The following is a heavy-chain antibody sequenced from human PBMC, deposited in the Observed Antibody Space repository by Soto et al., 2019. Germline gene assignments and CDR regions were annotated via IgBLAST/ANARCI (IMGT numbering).Heavy chain of an antibody. V-gene: IGHV5-51*01. D-gene: IGHD3-9*01. CDR1: GHIFSNYW. Sequence: GESLKISCKGSGHIFSNYWIGWVRQMPGKGLEWMGIIYPGDSDTRYSPSFQGQVTITVDKSINTAYLQWSRLKASDTAIYYCARKTLWATTGYYYFENWGQGTLVTVSS. CDR3: ARKTLWATTGYYYFEN. J-gene: IGHJ4*02. CDR2: IYPGDSDT.